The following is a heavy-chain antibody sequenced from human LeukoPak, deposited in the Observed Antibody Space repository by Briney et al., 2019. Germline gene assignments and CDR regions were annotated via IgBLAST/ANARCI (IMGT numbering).Heavy chain of an antibody. CDR3: ANGGCSSTSCSGRNDAFDI. V-gene: IGHV3-30*02. CDR1: GFTFSSYG. Sequence: GGSLRLSCAASGFTFSSYGMHWVRQAPGKGLEWVAFIRSDGNNEYYADFVKGRFTISRDNFKNTLYLQMNSLRAEDTAVYYCANGGCSSTSCSGRNDAFDIWGQGTMVTVSS. J-gene: IGHJ3*02. D-gene: IGHD2-2*01. CDR2: IRSDGNNE.